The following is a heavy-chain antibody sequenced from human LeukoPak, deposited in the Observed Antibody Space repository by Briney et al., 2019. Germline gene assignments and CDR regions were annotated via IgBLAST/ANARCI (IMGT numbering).Heavy chain of an antibody. V-gene: IGHV1-2*02. D-gene: IGHD2-21*02. CDR1: GYTFTGYY. CDR2: INPNNGGT. J-gene: IGHJ5*02. Sequence: GASVKVSCKASGYTFTGYYMHWVRQAPGQGLEWMGWINPNNGGTNYAQKFQGRVTMTRDTSISTAYMELSRLRSDDTAVYYCARGGCGGDCYSDWFDPWGQGTLVTVSS. CDR3: ARGGCGGDCYSDWFDP.